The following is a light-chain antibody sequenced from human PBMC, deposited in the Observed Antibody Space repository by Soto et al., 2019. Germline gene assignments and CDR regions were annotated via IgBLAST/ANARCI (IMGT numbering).Light chain of an antibody. CDR3: ISYTVSRSYV. J-gene: IGLJ1*01. V-gene: IGLV2-14*01. CDR1: SSDIGTYDH. Sequence: QSALTQPASVSGSPGQSITISCSGTSSDIGTYDHVAWFQQFPGKTPKLMIYSVSNRPSGVSYRFSGSKSGNTASLTISGLQADDEADYYCISYTVSRSYVFGTGTKLTVL. CDR2: SVS.